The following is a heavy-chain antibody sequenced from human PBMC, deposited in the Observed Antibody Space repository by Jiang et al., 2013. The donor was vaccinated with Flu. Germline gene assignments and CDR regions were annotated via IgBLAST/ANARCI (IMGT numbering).Heavy chain of an antibody. CDR2: IYYSGST. J-gene: IGHJ3*02. V-gene: IGHV4-59*08. D-gene: IGHD6-19*01. CDR1: GGSISSYY. Sequence: GLVKPSETLSLTCTVSGGSISSYYWSWIRQPPGKGLEWIGYIYYSGSTNYNPSLKSRVTISVDTSKNQFSLKLSSVTAADTAVYYCARRRYSSGCWSFDIWGQGTMVTVSS. CDR3: ARRRYSSGCWSFDI.